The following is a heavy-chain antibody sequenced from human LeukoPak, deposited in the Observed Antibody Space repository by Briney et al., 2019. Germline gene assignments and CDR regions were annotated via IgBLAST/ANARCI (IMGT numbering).Heavy chain of an antibody. CDR1: GGSISSYY. CDR3: ARLVVVPAAIRYYYYGMDV. Sequence: PSETLSLTCTVSGGSISSYYWSWIRQPPGKGLEWIGYIYYSGSTNYNPSLKSRVTISVDTSKNQFSLKLSSVTAADTAVYYCARLVVVPAAIRYYYYGMDVWGQGATVTVSS. CDR2: IYYSGST. J-gene: IGHJ6*02. D-gene: IGHD2-2*01. V-gene: IGHV4-59*08.